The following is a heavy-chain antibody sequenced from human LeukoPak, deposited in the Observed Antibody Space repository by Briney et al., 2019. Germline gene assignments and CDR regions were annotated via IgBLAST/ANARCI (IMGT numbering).Heavy chain of an antibody. CDR1: GFTFSSYA. J-gene: IGHJ4*02. V-gene: IGHV3-21*04. D-gene: IGHD6-19*01. Sequence: GGSLRLSCAASGFTFSSYAMSWVRQAPGKGLEWVSAISSSSSYIYYADSVKGRFTISRDNAKNSLYLQMNSLRAEDTAVYYCAKDTEQWLAYYFDYWGQGTLVTVSS. CDR3: AKDTEQWLAYYFDY. CDR2: ISSSSSYI.